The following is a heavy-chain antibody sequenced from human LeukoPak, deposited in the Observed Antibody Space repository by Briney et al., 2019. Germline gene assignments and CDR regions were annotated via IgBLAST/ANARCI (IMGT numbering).Heavy chain of an antibody. CDR1: GGSISSHY. CDR2: IYYSGST. J-gene: IGHJ6*02. D-gene: IGHD3-22*01. Sequence: SETLSLTCTVSGGSISSHYWSWIRQPPGKGLEWIGYIYYSGSTNYNPSLKSRVTMSVDTSKNQFSLKLSSVTAADTAVYYCARQYYYDSSGYFNWGQGTTVTVSS. V-gene: IGHV4-59*11. CDR3: ARQYYYDSSGYFN.